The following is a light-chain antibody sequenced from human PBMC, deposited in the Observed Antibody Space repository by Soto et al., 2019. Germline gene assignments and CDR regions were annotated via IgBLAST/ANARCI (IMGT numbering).Light chain of an antibody. Sequence: EIVLTQSPGTLSLSPGERATLSCRASQSVSSTYLAWYQHKPGQAPRLLIYGAATRAAGVPDRFSGSGSGTDFTLTISRLEPEDFAVYFCYQYDSSPWTFGQGTKVDIK. J-gene: IGKJ1*01. V-gene: IGKV3-20*01. CDR3: YQYDSSPWT. CDR1: QSVSSTY. CDR2: GAA.